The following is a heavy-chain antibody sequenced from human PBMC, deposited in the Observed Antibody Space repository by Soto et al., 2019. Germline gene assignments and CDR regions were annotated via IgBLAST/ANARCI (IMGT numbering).Heavy chain of an antibody. V-gene: IGHV3-9*01. J-gene: IGHJ4*02. Sequence: EVQLVESGGGLVQPGRSLRLSCAVSGLTFDDYAMHWVRQAPGKGLEWVSGISWNSGSIAYADSVKGRFTISRDNAKNSLYLQMNSLRVEDTALYCCAKDLRSYYYDSGAADYWGQGTLVTVSS. D-gene: IGHD3-22*01. CDR1: GLTFDDYA. CDR2: ISWNSGSI. CDR3: AKDLRSYYYDSGAADY.